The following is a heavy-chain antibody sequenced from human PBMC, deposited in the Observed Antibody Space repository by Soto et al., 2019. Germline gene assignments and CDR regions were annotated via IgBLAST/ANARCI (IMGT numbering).Heavy chain of an antibody. CDR1: GYTFTSYD. J-gene: IGHJ5*02. CDR3: ARGMFLLKHYDSSGYYNWFDP. CDR2: MNPNSGNT. V-gene: IGHV1-8*01. D-gene: IGHD3-22*01. Sequence: ASVKVSCKASGYTFTSYDINWVRQATGQGLEWMGWMNPNSGNTGYAQKFQGRVTMTRNTSISTAYMELSSLRSEDTAVYYCARGMFLLKHYDSSGYYNWFDPWGQGTLVTVS.